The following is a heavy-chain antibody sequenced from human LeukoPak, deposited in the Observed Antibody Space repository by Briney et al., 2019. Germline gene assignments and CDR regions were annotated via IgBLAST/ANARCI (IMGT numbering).Heavy chain of an antibody. J-gene: IGHJ4*02. Sequence: SETLSLTCPVSGGSIWNYYYWTWIGQPPGKGLEWIGLFYCTGSTNFNPSLKSRVTMSLDTSRNQFSLKLTSLTAADTAVYYCARGTMATTPFFDYWGQGTLVTVSS. CDR1: GGSIWNYY. CDR2: FYCTGST. CDR3: ARGTMATTPFFDY. V-gene: IGHV4-59*01. D-gene: IGHD5-24*01.